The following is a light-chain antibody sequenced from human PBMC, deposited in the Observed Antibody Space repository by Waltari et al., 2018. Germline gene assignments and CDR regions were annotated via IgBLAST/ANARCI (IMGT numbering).Light chain of an antibody. CDR2: KAS. V-gene: IGKV1-5*03. Sequence: DIQMTQSPSTLSASVGDRVTITCRASQSIPRWLAWYQQKPGKAPKLLIYKASILESGVPSRFSGGGSGTEFTLTISSLQPDDCATYYCQHYDSYSATFGRGTKIEIK. CDR1: QSIPRW. CDR3: QHYDSYSAT. J-gene: IGKJ3*01.